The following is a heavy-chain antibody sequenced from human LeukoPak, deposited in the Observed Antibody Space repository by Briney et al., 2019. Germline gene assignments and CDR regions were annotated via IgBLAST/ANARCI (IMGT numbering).Heavy chain of an antibody. Sequence: AGGSLRLSCAASGFTFSSYGMHWVRQAPGKGLEWVAFIRYDGSNKYYADSVKGRFTISRDNSKNTLYPQMNSLRAEDTAVYYCANDNYMDVWGKGTTVTVSS. V-gene: IGHV3-30*02. CDR1: GFTFSSYG. J-gene: IGHJ6*03. CDR2: IRYDGSNK. CDR3: ANDNYMDV.